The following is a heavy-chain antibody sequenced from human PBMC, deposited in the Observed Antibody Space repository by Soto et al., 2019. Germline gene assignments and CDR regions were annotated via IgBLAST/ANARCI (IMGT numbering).Heavy chain of an antibody. D-gene: IGHD1-1*01. CDR2: ISSSGSKL. CDR1: GFTFSDYY. V-gene: IGHV3-11*01. CDR3: ARGVEERTPTAKLDY. Sequence: QVQLVESGGGLVKPGGSLRLSCAASGFTFSDYYMYWIRQAPGKGLEWVSYISSSGSKLYYADSVKGRFTISRDNAKNSLYLQVNSLRAEDTAVYYCARGVEERTPTAKLDYWGQGTLVTVSS. J-gene: IGHJ4*02.